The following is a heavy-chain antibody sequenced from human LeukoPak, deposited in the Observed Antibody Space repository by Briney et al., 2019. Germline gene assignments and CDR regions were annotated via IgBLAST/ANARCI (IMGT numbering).Heavy chain of an antibody. Sequence: PGGSLRLSCAASGFTFSSYSMNWVRQAPGKGLEWVSSISSSSSYIYYADSVKGRFTISRDNAKNSLYLQMNSLRAEDTAVYYCARDLVEMATTPSDPWGQGTLVTVSS. J-gene: IGHJ5*02. CDR3: ARDLVEMATTPSDP. D-gene: IGHD5-24*01. V-gene: IGHV3-21*01. CDR1: GFTFSSYS. CDR2: ISSSSSYI.